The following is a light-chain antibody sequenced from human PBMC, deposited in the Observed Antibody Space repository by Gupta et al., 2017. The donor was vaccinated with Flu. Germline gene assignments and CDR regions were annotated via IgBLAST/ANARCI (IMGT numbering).Light chain of an antibody. CDR3: QQDDRSPT. J-gene: IGKJ5*01. CDR2: DAS. V-gene: IGKV3D-20*01. Sequence: PGTLSMSPGERATLSCRASQSVNRNYLAWYQQKPGLAPRLIIYDASNRATGIPDRVSGSGSGTDFTLTSSRRETEDSAVYYWQQDDRSPTFGQGTRLEIK. CDR1: QSVNRNY.